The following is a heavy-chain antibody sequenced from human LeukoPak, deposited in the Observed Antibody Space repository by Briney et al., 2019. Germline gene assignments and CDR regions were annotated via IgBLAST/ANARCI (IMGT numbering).Heavy chain of an antibody. CDR3: ARDRGGGDSNWFDP. Sequence: SETLSLTCAVSGGSISSGGYSWSWIRQPPGKGLEWIGYIYHSGSTYYNPSLKSRVTISVDRSKNQFSLKLSSVTAADTAVYYWARDRGGGDSNWFDPWGQGTLVTVSS. V-gene: IGHV4-30-2*01. CDR2: IYHSGST. CDR1: GGSISSGGYS. J-gene: IGHJ5*02. D-gene: IGHD2-21*02.